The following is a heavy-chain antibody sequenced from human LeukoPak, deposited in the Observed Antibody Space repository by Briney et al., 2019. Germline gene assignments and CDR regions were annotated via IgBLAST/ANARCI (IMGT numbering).Heavy chain of an antibody. V-gene: IGHV3-7*01. Sequence: GGSLRLSCAASGFTFSSYWMSWVRQAPGKGLEWVANIGQDGSDKNYVGSVKGRFTISRDDAKNSLFLQMNSLRAEDTAVYYCARESTEDRPGSWGQGTLVTVSS. CDR3: ARESTEDRPGS. J-gene: IGHJ5*02. D-gene: IGHD5/OR15-5a*01. CDR2: IGQDGSDK. CDR1: GFTFSSYW.